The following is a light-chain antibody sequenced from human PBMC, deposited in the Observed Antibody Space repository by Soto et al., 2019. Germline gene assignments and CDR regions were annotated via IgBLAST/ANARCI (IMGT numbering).Light chain of an antibody. CDR3: QTWGTGIRV. CDR2: LNSDGSH. Sequence: QPVLTQSPSVSASLGASVKLTCTLSSGHSSYAIAWHQQQPEKGPRYLMKLNSDGSHSKGDGIPDRFSGSNSGAERYLTISSLQSEDEADYYCQTWGTGIRVFGGGTKLTVL. V-gene: IGLV4-69*01. CDR1: SGHSSYA. J-gene: IGLJ2*01.